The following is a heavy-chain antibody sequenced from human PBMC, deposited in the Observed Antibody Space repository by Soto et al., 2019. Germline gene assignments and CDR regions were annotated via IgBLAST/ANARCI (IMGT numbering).Heavy chain of an antibody. CDR2: ISYDGSNK. D-gene: IGHD6-6*01. J-gene: IGHJ6*02. V-gene: IGHV3-30-3*01. CDR1: GFTFSSYA. CDR3: ARDQSPIEYSSSSRSYYYYGMDV. Sequence: LRLSCAASGFTFSSYAMHWVRQAPGKGLEWVAVISYDGSNKYYADSVKGRFTISRDNSKNTLYLQMNSLRAEDTAVYYCARDQSPIEYSSSSRSYYYYGMDVWGQGTTVTVSS.